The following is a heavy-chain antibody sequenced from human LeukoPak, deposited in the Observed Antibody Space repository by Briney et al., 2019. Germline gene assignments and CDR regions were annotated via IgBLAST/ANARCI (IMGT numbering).Heavy chain of an antibody. D-gene: IGHD7-27*01. J-gene: IGHJ4*02. CDR2: ISFDGSNK. V-gene: IGHV3-30-3*01. Sequence: PGRSLRLSCAASGFTFSSYTMHWVRQAPGKGLEWVAFISFDGSNKYFADSVKGRFTISRDNSKNSLYLQMNSLRTEDTAFYYCAKDDSTGGFDYWGQGTLVTVSS. CDR1: GFTFSSYT. CDR3: AKDDSTGGFDY.